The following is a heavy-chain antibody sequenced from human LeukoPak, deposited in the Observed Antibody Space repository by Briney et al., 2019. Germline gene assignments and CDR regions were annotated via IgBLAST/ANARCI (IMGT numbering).Heavy chain of an antibody. D-gene: IGHD6-13*01. CDR2: ISAYNGNT. CDR3: ARVVFAAAGEGDAFDI. Sequence: ASVKVSCKASGYTFTSYGISWVRQAPGQGLEWMGWISAYNGNTNYAQKLQGRVTMTTDTSTSTAYMELRSLRSDDTAVYYCARVVFAAAGEGDAFDIWGQGTMVTVSS. V-gene: IGHV1-18*01. J-gene: IGHJ3*02. CDR1: GYTFTSYG.